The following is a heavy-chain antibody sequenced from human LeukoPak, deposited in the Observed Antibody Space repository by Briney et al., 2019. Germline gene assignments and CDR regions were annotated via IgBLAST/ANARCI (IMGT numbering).Heavy chain of an antibody. D-gene: IGHD1-26*01. Sequence: SETLSLTCSVSGGSISSGSYYWSWIRQPAGTGLEWIGRIYTSGSTNYNPSLKSRVTISVDTSKNQFSLKLSSLTAADTAVYYCARGKEWEPNHYYYYMDVWGKGTTVTVSS. CDR2: IYTSGST. V-gene: IGHV4-61*02. CDR1: GGSISSGSYY. CDR3: ARGKEWEPNHYYYYMDV. J-gene: IGHJ6*03.